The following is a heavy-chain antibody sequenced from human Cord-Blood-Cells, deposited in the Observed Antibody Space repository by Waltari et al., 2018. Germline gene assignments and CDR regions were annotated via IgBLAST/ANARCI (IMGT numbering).Heavy chain of an antibody. D-gene: IGHD6-6*01. V-gene: IGHV1-58*01. Sequence: QMQLVQSGPEVKMSGTPVKVSCKASGLPFTRSALSWVRQARGQRLEWIGWIVVGSGNTNYAQKFQERVTITRDMFTSTAYMELSSLRSEDTAVYYCAAVGSSDAFDIWGQGTMVTVSS. CDR3: AAVGSSDAFDI. CDR1: GLPFTRSA. J-gene: IGHJ3*02. CDR2: IVVGSGNT.